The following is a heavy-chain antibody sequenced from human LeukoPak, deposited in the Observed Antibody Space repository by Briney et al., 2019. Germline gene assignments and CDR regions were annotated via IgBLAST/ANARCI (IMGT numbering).Heavy chain of an antibody. CDR3: AKDYYALLWFGEFNRKYYFDY. J-gene: IGHJ4*02. CDR2: ISGSGGER. Sequence: GTLRLSCAASGFTFSNYGMSWVRQAPGKGLQWVSGISGSGGERYYTESVKGRFTISRDNSKNTLYLQMNSLRAEDTAVYYCAKDYYALLWFGEFNRKYYFDYWGQGTLVTVSS. D-gene: IGHD3-10*01. CDR1: GFTFSNYG. V-gene: IGHV3-23*01.